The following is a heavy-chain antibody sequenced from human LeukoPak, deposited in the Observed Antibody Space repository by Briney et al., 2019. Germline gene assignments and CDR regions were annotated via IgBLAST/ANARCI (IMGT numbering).Heavy chain of an antibody. Sequence: SVKVSCKASGGTFSSYAISWVRQAPGQGLEWMGGIIPIFGTANYAQKFQGRVTITTEESTSTAYMELSSLRSEDTAVYYCARPKSSGWYGFDYWGQGTLVTVSS. CDR2: IIPIFGTA. CDR1: GGTFSSYA. J-gene: IGHJ4*02. CDR3: ARPKSSGWYGFDY. D-gene: IGHD6-19*01. V-gene: IGHV1-69*05.